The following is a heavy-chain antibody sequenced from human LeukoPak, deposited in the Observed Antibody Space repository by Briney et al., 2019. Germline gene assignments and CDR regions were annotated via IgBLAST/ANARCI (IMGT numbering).Heavy chain of an antibody. CDR2: ISGSGGST. Sequence: PGGSLRLSCAASGFTFSSYGMSWVRQAPGKGLEWVSAISGSGGSTYYADSVKGRFTISRDNSKNTLYLQMNSLRAEDTAVYYCAKDRSANYYDSSGLDYWGQGTLVTVSS. J-gene: IGHJ4*02. D-gene: IGHD3-22*01. V-gene: IGHV3-23*01. CDR1: GFTFSSYG. CDR3: AKDRSANYYDSSGLDY.